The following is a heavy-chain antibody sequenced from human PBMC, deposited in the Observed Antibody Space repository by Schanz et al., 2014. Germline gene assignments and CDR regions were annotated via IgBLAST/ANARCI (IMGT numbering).Heavy chain of an antibody. V-gene: IGHV3-23*01. J-gene: IGHJ6*02. CDR3: LAPDYGMDV. Sequence: EVQLMESGGGLVKPGGSLRLSCVASGFAFSSFAMTWVRQAPGRGLEWVSAISGSGGSTYYADSVKGRFTISRDNSKNTLYLQMNSLRPEDTAVYYCLAPDYGMDVWGRGTTVTVSS. CDR1: GFAFSSFA. CDR2: ISGSGGST.